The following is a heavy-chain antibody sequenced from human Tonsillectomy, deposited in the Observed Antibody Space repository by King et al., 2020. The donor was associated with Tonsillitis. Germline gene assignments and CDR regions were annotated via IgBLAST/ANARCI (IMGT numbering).Heavy chain of an antibody. CDR1: GFTFSNYA. CDR3: AKIHGDGDYSLDY. Sequence: VQLVESGGALVQPGGSLRLSCAASGFTFSNYAMNWVRQAPGKGLEWVSLISGNSRGTYYRDSVRGRFTISRDASKNTVHLQMNSLRVEDTAIYYCAKIHGDGDYSLDYWGQGHLVTVSS. V-gene: IGHV3-23*03. J-gene: IGHJ4*02. D-gene: IGHD4-17*01. CDR2: ISGNSRGT.